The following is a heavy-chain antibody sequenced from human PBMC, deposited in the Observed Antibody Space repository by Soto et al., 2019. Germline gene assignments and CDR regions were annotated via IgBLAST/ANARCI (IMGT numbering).Heavy chain of an antibody. Sequence: ASVKVSCKASGYTFTSYDINWVRQATGQGLEWMGWMNPNSGNTGYAQKFQGRVTMTRNTSISTAYMELSSLRSEDTAVYYCARCKFENYGSGSPYWYMDVWGKGTTVTVSS. CDR2: MNPNSGNT. V-gene: IGHV1-8*01. CDR1: GYTFTSYD. J-gene: IGHJ6*03. CDR3: ARCKFENYGSGSPYWYMDV. D-gene: IGHD3-10*01.